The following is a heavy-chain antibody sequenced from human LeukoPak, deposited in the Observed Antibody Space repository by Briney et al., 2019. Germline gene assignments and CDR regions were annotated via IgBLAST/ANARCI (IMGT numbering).Heavy chain of an antibody. V-gene: IGHV3-53*01. Sequence: GGSHRLSCAASGFTFTKAWMSWVRQAPGKGLEWVSVLYSDGNTKYADSVQGRFTISRDNSKNTLYLEMNSLSPDDTAVYYCARGVEPLAANTLAYWGQGTLVTVSS. CDR2: LYSDGNT. D-gene: IGHD1-14*01. J-gene: IGHJ4*02. CDR3: ARGVEPLAANTLAY. CDR1: GFTFTKAW.